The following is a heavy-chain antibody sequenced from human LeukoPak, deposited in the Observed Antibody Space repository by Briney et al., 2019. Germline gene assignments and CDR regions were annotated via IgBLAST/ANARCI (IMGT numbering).Heavy chain of an antibody. J-gene: IGHJ4*02. D-gene: IGHD1-7*01. CDR3: ASGRSVELFDY. Sequence: ASVKVSCKASGGTFSSYAISWVRQAPGQGLEWMGGIIPIFGTANYAQKFQGRVTITTDESTSTAYMELSSLRSEDRAVYYCASGRSVELFDYWGQGTLVTVSS. CDR1: GGTFSSYA. V-gene: IGHV1-69*05. CDR2: IIPIFGTA.